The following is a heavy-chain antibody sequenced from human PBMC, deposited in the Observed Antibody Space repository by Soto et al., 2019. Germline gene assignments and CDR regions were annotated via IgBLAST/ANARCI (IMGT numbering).Heavy chain of an antibody. D-gene: IGHD1-26*01. Sequence: QVQLVQSGAEVKKPGASVKVSCKASGYTFTSYGITWVRQAPGQGLEWMGWISAYNGNTNYAQKLQGRVTMTTAAATSTAYRELRSLRSDDAAVYYWARAIGGSYLIDYWGRGTLFAVSS. CDR2: ISAYNGNT. CDR1: GYTFTSYG. J-gene: IGHJ4*02. V-gene: IGHV1-18*01. CDR3: ARAIGGSYLIDY.